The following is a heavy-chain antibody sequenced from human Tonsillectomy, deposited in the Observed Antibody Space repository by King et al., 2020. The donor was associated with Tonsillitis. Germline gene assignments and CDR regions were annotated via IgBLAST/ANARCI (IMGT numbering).Heavy chain of an antibody. CDR3: ARGAQELDY. CDR1: GFSFRSFG. J-gene: IGHJ4*02. V-gene: IGHV3-30*03. CDR2: ISFDGSNK. Sequence: VQLVESGGGVVQPGRSLRLSCAASGFSFRSFGMHWVRQAPGKGLEWLAVISFDGSNKNYADSMKGRFTISRDNSKNTLYLQMNSLRAEDTAVYYCARGAQELDYWGQGTLVTVSS.